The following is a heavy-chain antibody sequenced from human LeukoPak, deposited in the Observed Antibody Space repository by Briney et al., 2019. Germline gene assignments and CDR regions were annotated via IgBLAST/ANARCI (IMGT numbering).Heavy chain of an antibody. CDR1: GFTFSSYA. Sequence: GGSLRLSCAASGFTFSSYAMHWVRQAPGKGLEWVASISNDASDKFYADSVKGRFTISRDNAKNSLYLQMNSLRAEDTAIYYCTRVGYIDEGIDYWGQGTLVTVSS. V-gene: IGHV3-30*07. D-gene: IGHD5-24*01. CDR3: TRVGYIDEGIDY. J-gene: IGHJ4*02. CDR2: ISNDASDK.